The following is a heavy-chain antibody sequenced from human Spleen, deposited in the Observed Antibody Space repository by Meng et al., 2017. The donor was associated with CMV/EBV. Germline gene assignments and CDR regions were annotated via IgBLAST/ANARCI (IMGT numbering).Heavy chain of an antibody. CDR3: AKSRTDFWSAKPVGFQY. CDR1: GFTFDDSA. J-gene: IGHJ1*01. V-gene: IGHV3-9*01. Sequence: SLKISCVASGFTFDDSAMHWVRQVPGKGLEWVSGLSWNSGNIDYADSVKGRFTISRDNAKNSLYLQMNSLRPDDTALYFCAKSRTDFWSAKPVGFQYWGQGTLVTVSS. CDR2: LSWNSGNI. D-gene: IGHD3-3*01.